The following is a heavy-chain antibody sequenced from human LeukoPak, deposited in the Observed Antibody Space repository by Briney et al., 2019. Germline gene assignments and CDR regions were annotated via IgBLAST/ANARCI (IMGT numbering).Heavy chain of an antibody. Sequence: GGSLRLSCAASGLTFSNFEMNWVRQAPGKGLEWISYISTSGAITYYADSVKGRFTISGDNAKNSMYLRMDTLRAEEKTVYYCARERGYNYGYSGYYDQWGQGILVTVSS. CDR2: ISTSGAIT. D-gene: IGHD5-18*01. CDR3: ARERGYNYGYSGYYDQ. J-gene: IGHJ4*02. V-gene: IGHV3-48*03. CDR1: GLTFSNFE.